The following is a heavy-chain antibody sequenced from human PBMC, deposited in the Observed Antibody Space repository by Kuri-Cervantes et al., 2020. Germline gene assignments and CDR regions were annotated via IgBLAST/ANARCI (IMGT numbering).Heavy chain of an antibody. Sequence: GESLKISCKDSGYNFTTYWFGWVRQMPGKGLEWMGIIYPGDSDTRYSPSFQGQVTISADKSISTAYLQWSSLKASDSAMYYCARTSGSYLGDFDIWGQGTMVTVSS. CDR1: GYNFTTYW. CDR2: IYPGDSDT. D-gene: IGHD1-26*01. V-gene: IGHV5-51*01. J-gene: IGHJ3*02. CDR3: ARTSGSYLGDFDI.